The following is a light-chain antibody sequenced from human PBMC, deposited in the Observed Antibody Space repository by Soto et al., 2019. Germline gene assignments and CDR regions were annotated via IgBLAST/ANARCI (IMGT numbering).Light chain of an antibody. J-gene: IGLJ2*01. V-gene: IGLV4-69*01. CDR3: QTWGTGML. CDR1: SGHSTYA. CDR2: VNNDGSH. Sequence: QLVVTQSPSAPASQGASVKLTCTLSSGHSTYAIAWHQQQPKKGPRFLMRVNNDGSHIKGDGIPDRFSGSSSGAERYLTICSLQSVDDADYYCQTWGTGMLFGGGTKLTVL.